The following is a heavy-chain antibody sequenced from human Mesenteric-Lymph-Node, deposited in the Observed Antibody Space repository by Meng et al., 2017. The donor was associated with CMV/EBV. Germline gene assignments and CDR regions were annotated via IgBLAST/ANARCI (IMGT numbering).Heavy chain of an antibody. CDR3: AKGYCSSTSCYLFYYFDY. D-gene: IGHD2-2*01. V-gene: IGHV3-53*01. CDR2: IYSGGST. J-gene: IGHJ4*02. Sequence: GGSLRLSCAASGFTVSSNYMSWVRQAPGKGLEWVSVIYSGGSTYYADSVKGRFTISRDNSKNTLYLQMNSLRAEDTAVYYCAKGYCSSTSCYLFYYFDYWGQGTLVTVSS. CDR1: GFTVSSNY.